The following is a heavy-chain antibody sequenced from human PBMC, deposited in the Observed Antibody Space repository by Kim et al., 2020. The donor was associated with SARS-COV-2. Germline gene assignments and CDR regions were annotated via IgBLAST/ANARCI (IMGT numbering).Heavy chain of an antibody. V-gene: IGHV3-21*01. CDR2: ITSSSAYI. Sequence: GGSLRLSCAASGFTFSSYSMSWVRQAPGKGLEWVSSITSSSAYIHYADSVKGRFTISRDNAKNSLYLQMNSLRAEDTAVYYCATSAGGGIAVYIIDYWGQGTLVTVSS. D-gene: IGHD6-19*01. CDR3: ATSAGGGIAVYIIDY. CDR1: GFTFSSYS. J-gene: IGHJ4*02.